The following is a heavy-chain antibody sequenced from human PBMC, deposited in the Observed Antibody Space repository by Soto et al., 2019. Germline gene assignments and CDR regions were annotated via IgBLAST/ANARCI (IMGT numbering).Heavy chain of an antibody. D-gene: IGHD3-10*01. Sequence: PGGSLRLSCAASGFTFSSYAMGWVRQAPGKGLEWVSAISGSGGSTYYADSVKGRFTISRDNSKNTLYLQMNSLRAEDTAVYYCAKALLIRGVMDSYYYYGMDGWGQGT. CDR2: ISGSGGST. CDR3: AKALLIRGVMDSYYYYGMDG. J-gene: IGHJ6*01. CDR1: GFTFSSYA. V-gene: IGHV3-23*01.